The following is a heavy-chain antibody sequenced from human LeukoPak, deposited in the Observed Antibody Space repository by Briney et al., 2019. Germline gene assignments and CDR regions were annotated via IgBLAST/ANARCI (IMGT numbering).Heavy chain of an antibody. CDR2: IYTSGST. V-gene: IGHV4-61*02. D-gene: IGHD1-14*01. J-gene: IGHJ3*02. CDR1: GGSISSGSYY. Sequence: SETLSLTCTVSGGSISSGSYYWSWIRQPAGKGLEWIGRIYTSGSTNYNPSLKSRVTISVDTSKNQFSLKLSSVTAADTAVYYCARALPGNAFDIWGQGTMVTVSS. CDR3: ARALPGNAFDI.